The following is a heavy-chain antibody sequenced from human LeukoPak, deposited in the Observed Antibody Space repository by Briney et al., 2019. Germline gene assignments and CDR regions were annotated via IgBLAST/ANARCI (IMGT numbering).Heavy chain of an antibody. D-gene: IGHD6-19*01. Sequence: SETLSLTCTVSGGSISSSSYYWGWIRQPPGKGLEWIGSICYSGSTYYNPSLKSRVTISVDTSKNQFSLKLSSVTAADTAVYYCARHKRGAVASLNNWGQGTLVTVSS. CDR1: GGSISSSSYY. V-gene: IGHV4-39*01. CDR2: ICYSGST. CDR3: ARHKRGAVASLNN. J-gene: IGHJ4*02.